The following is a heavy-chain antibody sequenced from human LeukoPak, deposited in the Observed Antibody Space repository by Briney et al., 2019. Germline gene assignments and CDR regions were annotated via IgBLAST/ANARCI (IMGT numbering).Heavy chain of an antibody. J-gene: IGHJ6*03. D-gene: IGHD3-10*01. V-gene: IGHV4-59*01. CDR2: ISDSGST. CDR1: GDSISIYY. CDR3: ARYGSGRAYCYYMDV. Sequence: NPSETLSLTCTVSGDSISIYYWSWIRQPPGKGLEWIGYISDSGSTNYNPSLKSRVTISVDTSKRQFSLKLSSVTAADTAVYYCARYGSGRAYCYYMDVWGKGTTVTVSS.